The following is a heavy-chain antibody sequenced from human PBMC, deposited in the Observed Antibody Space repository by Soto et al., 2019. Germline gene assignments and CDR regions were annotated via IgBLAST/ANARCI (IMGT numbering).Heavy chain of an antibody. CDR3: ARGGRGVYFDY. J-gene: IGHJ4*02. CDR1: GFAFSGYW. Sequence: PGGSLRLSCAASGFAFSGYWLSWVRQAPGKGLEWVANIKQEGSEKYYVDSVKGRFTISRDNAKNSLYLQMNSLRVEDTAVYYCARGGRGVYFDYWGQGALVTVSS. CDR2: IKQEGSEK. V-gene: IGHV3-7*01.